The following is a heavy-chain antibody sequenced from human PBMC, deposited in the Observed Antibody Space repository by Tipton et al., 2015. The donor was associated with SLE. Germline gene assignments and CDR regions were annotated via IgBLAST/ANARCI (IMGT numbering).Heavy chain of an antibody. Sequence: SLRLSCAASGFTFSSYAMGWVRQAPGKGLEWVAVISYDGSNKYYADSVKGRFTISRDNSKNTLYLQMNSLRAEDTAVYYCARDHPGDYWGQGTLVTVSS. CDR1: GFTFSSYA. CDR2: ISYDGSNK. V-gene: IGHV3-30*04. D-gene: IGHD1-1*01. CDR3: ARDHPGDY. J-gene: IGHJ4*02.